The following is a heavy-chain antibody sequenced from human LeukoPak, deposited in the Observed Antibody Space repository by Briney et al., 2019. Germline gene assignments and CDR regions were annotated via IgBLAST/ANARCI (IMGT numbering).Heavy chain of an antibody. J-gene: IGHJ5*02. Sequence: ASVKVSCKASGYTFTGYYIHWVRQAPGQGLEWMGWINPNSGGTNYAQKFQGRVTMTRDTSISTAYMELSRLRSDDTAVYYCARDVRPTGGSGSYYKAFDPWGQGTLVTVSS. CDR3: ARDVRPTGGSGSYYKAFDP. CDR1: GYTFTGYY. V-gene: IGHV1-2*02. CDR2: INPNSGGT. D-gene: IGHD1-26*01.